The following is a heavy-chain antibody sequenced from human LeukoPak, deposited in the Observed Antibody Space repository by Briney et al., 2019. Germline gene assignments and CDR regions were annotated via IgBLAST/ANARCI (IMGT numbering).Heavy chain of an antibody. V-gene: IGHV3-30-3*01. D-gene: IGHD2-2*01. Sequence: GRSLRLSCAASGFTFSSYAMHWVRQAPGKGLEWVAVISYDGSNKYYADSVKGRFTISRDNSKNTLHLQMNSLRAEDTAVYYCARDGIVPAGEVGYFDYWGQGTLVTVSS. J-gene: IGHJ4*02. CDR3: ARDGIVPAGEVGYFDY. CDR1: GFTFSSYA. CDR2: ISYDGSNK.